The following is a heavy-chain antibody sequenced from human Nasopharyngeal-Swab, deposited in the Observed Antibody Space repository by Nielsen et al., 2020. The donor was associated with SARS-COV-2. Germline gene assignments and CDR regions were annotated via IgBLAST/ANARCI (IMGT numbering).Heavy chain of an antibody. D-gene: IGHD2-2*01. CDR3: ARGQAGYCSSTSCYPYYYYYYMDV. CDR2: ISSSSSYI. CDR1: GFTFSSYS. J-gene: IGHJ6*03. V-gene: IGHV3-21*01. Sequence: GESLKISCAASGFTFSSYSMNWVRQAPEKGLEWVSSISSSSSYIYYADSVKGRFTISRDNAKNSLYLQMNSLRAEDTAVYYCARGQAGYCSSTSCYPYYYYYYMDVWGKGTTVTVSS.